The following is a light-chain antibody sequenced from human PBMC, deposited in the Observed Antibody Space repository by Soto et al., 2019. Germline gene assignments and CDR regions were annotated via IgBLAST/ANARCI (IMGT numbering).Light chain of an antibody. V-gene: IGKV1-39*01. CDR1: QSISSY. J-gene: IGKJ3*01. CDR3: QXXYSTPLT. Sequence: DIQMTQSPSSLSASVGDRVTITCRASQSISSYLHWYQQKPGKAPKLLIYAASSLQSGVPSRFSGSGSGTDFTLTISSLQPXXXATXXXQXXYSTPLTFGPGTKVDIK. CDR2: AAS.